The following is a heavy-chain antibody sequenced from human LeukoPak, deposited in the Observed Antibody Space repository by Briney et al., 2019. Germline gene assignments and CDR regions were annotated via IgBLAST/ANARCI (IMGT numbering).Heavy chain of an antibody. CDR2: ITTSSDSI. CDR3: ARDPGYSRPSSYGYFDH. J-gene: IGHJ4*02. D-gene: IGHD1-26*01. V-gene: IGHV3-48*02. CDR1: GFTFSAYS. Sequence: GGSLRLSCATSGFTFSAYSMIWVRQTPGKGLECLSYITTSSDSIHYADSVRGRFTVSRDNAKNSLYLQMNSLRDEDTAVYYCARDPGYSRPSSYGYFDHWGQGTLATVSS.